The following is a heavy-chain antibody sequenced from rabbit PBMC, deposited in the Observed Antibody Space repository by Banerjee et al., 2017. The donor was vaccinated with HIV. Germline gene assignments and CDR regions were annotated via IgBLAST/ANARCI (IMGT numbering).Heavy chain of an antibody. D-gene: IGHD4-2*01. CDR3: ARTSAASYQYYLNL. J-gene: IGHJ4*01. CDR2: IDGGVSGYT. V-gene: IGHV1S45*01. Sequence: QEQLEESGGDLVKPEGSLTLTCTASGFSFSNSYWICWVRQAPGKGLEWIACIDGGVSGYTYYASWAKGRFTISRSTSLNTVDLKMTSLTAADTATYFCARTSAASYQYYLNLWGPGTLVTVS. CDR1: GFSFSNSYW.